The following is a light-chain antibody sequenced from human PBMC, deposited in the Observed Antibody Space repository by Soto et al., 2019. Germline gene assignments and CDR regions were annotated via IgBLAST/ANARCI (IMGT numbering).Light chain of an antibody. J-gene: IGKJ1*01. V-gene: IGKV1-5*01. CDR1: QGISRW. CDR2: DAS. Sequence: DIQMTQSPSTLSASVGDRVTVTCRASQGISRWLAWYQQKSGKAPKFLIYDASSLESGVPSRFSGSGSGTEFTLTISTLQPDDFATYYCQPYNSYPWTFGQGTKVDI. CDR3: QPYNSYPWT.